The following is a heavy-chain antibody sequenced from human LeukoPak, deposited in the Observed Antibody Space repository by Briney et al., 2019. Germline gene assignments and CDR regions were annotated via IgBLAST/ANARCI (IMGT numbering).Heavy chain of an antibody. CDR1: GYTLTELS. CDR2: FDPEDGET. J-gene: IGHJ3*02. Sequence: ASVKVSCKVSGYTLTELSMHWVRQAPGKGLEWMGGFDPEDGETIYAQKFQGRVTMTEDTSTDTAYMELSSLRSEDTAVYYCTTVFYYDSSGYLNDAFDIWGQGTMVTVSS. V-gene: IGHV1-24*01. D-gene: IGHD3-22*01. CDR3: TTVFYYDSSGYLNDAFDI.